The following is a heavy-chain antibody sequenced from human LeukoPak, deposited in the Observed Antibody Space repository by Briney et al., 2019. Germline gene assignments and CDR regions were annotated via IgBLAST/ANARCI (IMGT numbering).Heavy chain of an antibody. CDR2: ISGSSNTI. J-gene: IGHJ6*03. D-gene: IGHD2-15*01. Sequence: GGSLRLSCAASGFAFSSYSMNWVRQAPGKGLEWLSYISGSSNTIYYADSVKGRFTISRDNAKNSQYLQMNSLRAEDTAVYYCARVSLGYCSGSTCYYFYMDFWGKGTTVTVSS. CDR1: GFAFSSYS. V-gene: IGHV3-48*04. CDR3: ARVSLGYCSGSTCYYFYMDF.